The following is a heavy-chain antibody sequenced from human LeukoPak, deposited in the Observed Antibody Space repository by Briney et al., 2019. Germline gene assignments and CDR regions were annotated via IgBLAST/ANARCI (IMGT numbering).Heavy chain of an antibody. CDR2: IYSTGST. D-gene: IGHD6-19*01. V-gene: IGHV4-59*08. Sequence: SETLSLTCTVSGGSISSFYWTWIRQPPGKVLEYIGYIYSTGSTNYNPSLKSRVTISLDTSKNQFSLRLSSVTAADTAVYYCARQSSGWYYFDYWGQGTLVTVSS. CDR1: GGSISSFY. J-gene: IGHJ4*02. CDR3: ARQSSGWYYFDY.